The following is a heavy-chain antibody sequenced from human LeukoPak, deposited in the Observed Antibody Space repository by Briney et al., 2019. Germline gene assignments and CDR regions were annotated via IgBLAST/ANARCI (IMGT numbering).Heavy chain of an antibody. Sequence: GGSLRLSCAASGLTFSSHAMSWVRQAPGKGLEWVSGITGSGGNTYHAESVKGWFTISRDNSKNTVYLQMNSLRVEDTAVYYCASRPADETYFGVFDYWGQGTLVTVSS. D-gene: IGHD3-10*01. CDR3: ASRPADETYFGVFDY. J-gene: IGHJ4*02. V-gene: IGHV3-23*01. CDR2: ITGSGGNT. CDR1: GLTFSSHA.